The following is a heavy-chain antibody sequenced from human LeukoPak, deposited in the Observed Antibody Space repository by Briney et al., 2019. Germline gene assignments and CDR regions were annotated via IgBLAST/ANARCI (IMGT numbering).Heavy chain of an antibody. Sequence: ASVKVSCKASGYTFTSYDINWVRQATGQGLEWMGWMNPNSGNTGYAQKFQGRVTITRNTSISTAYMELSSLRSEDTAVYYCARDPDYGDYEGTWYFDLWGRGTLVTVSS. CDR1: GYTFTSYD. J-gene: IGHJ2*01. CDR2: MNPNSGNT. CDR3: ARDPDYGDYEGTWYFDL. D-gene: IGHD4-17*01. V-gene: IGHV1-8*03.